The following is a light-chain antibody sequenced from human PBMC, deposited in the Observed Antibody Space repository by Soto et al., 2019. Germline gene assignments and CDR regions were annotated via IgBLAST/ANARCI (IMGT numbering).Light chain of an antibody. CDR3: QQYYSTPVT. J-gene: IGKJ2*01. Sequence: DIVMTQSPDSLAVSLGERATINCKSSQRVLYISNNKNYLAWYQQKPGQPPKLLIYWASTRESGVPDRFSGSGSGADFTLTISSLQAEDVAVYYCQQYYSTPVTFGQGTNLEIK. CDR2: WAS. V-gene: IGKV4-1*01. CDR1: QRVLYISNNKNY.